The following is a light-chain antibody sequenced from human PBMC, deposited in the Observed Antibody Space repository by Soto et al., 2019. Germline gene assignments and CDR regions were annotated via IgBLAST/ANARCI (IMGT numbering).Light chain of an antibody. CDR2: KAS. CDR1: QTISSW. J-gene: IGKJ1*01. CDR3: QHYNSYSEA. Sequence: DIQMTQSPSTLSGSVGDRVTITCRASQTISSWLAWYQQKPGKAPKLLIYKASTLKSGVPSRFSGSGSGTEIPLTNSSLQPDGFATYYCQHYNSYSEAFGQGTKVELK. V-gene: IGKV1-5*03.